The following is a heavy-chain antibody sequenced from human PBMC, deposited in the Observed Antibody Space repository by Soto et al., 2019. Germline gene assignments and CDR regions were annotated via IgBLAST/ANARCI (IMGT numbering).Heavy chain of an antibody. V-gene: IGHV3-9*01. Sequence: EVQLVESGGGLVHPGRSLRLSCAASGFTFGDYAIHWVRQAPGKGLEWVSGISWNSGVTVYPDSVRGRFTVFRDNARNSVYLQMNSLRREDTGLYYCVKGSNYYGMDVWGQGTTVTVSS. CDR1: GFTFGDYA. CDR3: VKGSNYYGMDV. CDR2: ISWNSGVT. J-gene: IGHJ6*02.